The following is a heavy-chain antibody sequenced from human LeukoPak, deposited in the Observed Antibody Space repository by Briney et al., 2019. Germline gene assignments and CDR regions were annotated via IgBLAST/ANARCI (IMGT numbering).Heavy chain of an antibody. CDR3: ARGGRAIKQQLEGNWFDP. Sequence: ASVKVSCKASGYTFTSYDINWVRQATGQGLEWMGWMNPNSGNTGYAQKFQSRVTMTRNTSISTAYMELSSLRSGDTAVYYCARGGRAIKQQLEGNWFDPWGQGTLVTVSS. V-gene: IGHV1-8*01. D-gene: IGHD6-13*01. CDR1: GYTFTSYD. J-gene: IGHJ5*02. CDR2: MNPNSGNT.